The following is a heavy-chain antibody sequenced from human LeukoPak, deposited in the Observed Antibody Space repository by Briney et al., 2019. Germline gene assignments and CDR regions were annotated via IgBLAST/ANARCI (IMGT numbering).Heavy chain of an antibody. CDR1: GGSISSGGYS. CDR3: ASGGYSYGFDY. CDR2: IYHNGNT. V-gene: IGHV4-30-2*01. J-gene: IGHJ4*02. D-gene: IGHD5-18*01. Sequence: SQTLSLTCAVSGGSISSGGYSWSWIRQPPGKGLEWIGYIYHNGNTYYSPSLKSRVTISVGRSKNQLSLKLSPVTAADTAMYYCASGGYSYGFDYWGQGTLVTVSS.